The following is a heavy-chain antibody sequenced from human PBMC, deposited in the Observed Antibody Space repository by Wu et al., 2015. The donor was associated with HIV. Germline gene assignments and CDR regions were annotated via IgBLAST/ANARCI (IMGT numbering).Heavy chain of an antibody. CDR3: ARPSVWFGESPHTFDI. D-gene: IGHD3-10*01. Sequence: QVQLVQSGAEVKKPGSSVKVSCKASGGTFSSYAISWVRQAPGQGLEWMGGIIPIFGTAKYAQKFQGRVAITTDDSTSTIYMELTRLRSADTAVYFCARPSVWFGESPHTFDIWGQGTMVTVSS. CDR2: IIPIFGTA. V-gene: IGHV1-69*05. CDR1: GGTFSSYA. J-gene: IGHJ3*02.